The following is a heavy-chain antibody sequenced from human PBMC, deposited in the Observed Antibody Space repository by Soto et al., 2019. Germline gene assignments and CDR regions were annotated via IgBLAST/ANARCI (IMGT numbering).Heavy chain of an antibody. D-gene: IGHD6-13*01. Sequence: QVQLQQWGAGLLKPSETLSLTCAVYGGSFSGYYWSWIRQPPGKGLEWIGEINHSGSTNYNPSLKRRVSISGDTSKNQFSLKLSSVTAADTAVYYCASRLIAAAGTPLGYWGQGTLVTVSS. CDR1: GGSFSGYY. J-gene: IGHJ4*02. CDR3: ASRLIAAAGTPLGY. CDR2: INHSGST. V-gene: IGHV4-34*01.